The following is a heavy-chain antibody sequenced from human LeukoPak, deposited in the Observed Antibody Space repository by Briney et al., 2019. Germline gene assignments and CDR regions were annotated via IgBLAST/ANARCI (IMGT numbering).Heavy chain of an antibody. D-gene: IGHD3-3*01. CDR1: GFTFSSYA. V-gene: IGHV3-30-3*01. Sequence: GGSLRLSCAASGFTFSSYAMHWVRQAPGKGLEWVAVISYDGSNKYYADSVKGRFTISRGNSKNTLYLQMNSLRAEDTAVYYCARGSRITIFGVAKDNFDYWGQGTLVTVSS. CDR3: ARGSRITIFGVAKDNFDY. J-gene: IGHJ4*02. CDR2: ISYDGSNK.